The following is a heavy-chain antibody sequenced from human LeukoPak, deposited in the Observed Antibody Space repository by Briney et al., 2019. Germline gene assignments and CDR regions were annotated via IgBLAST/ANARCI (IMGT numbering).Heavy chain of an antibody. J-gene: IGHJ6*02. CDR2: INPNSGGT. V-gene: IGHV1-2*02. CDR3: ARVRSYYYGMDV. Sequence: ASVKVSCKVSGYTFTDNYIHWVRQAPGQGLEWMGWINPNSGGTNYAQGFQGRVTVTGDTSISTAYIELSRLTSDDTAVYYCARVRSYYYGMDVWGQGTTVTDSS. CDR1: GYTFTDNY.